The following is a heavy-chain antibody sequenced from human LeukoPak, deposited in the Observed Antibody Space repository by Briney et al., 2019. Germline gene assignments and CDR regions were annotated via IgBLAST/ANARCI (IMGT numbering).Heavy chain of an antibody. V-gene: IGHV5-51*01. J-gene: IGHJ3*02. CDR2: IYPGDSDT. Sequence: GESLKISCKASENSFTTSWIGWVRQMPGRGLEWMGIIYPGDSDTRYSPSFQGQVTISADKSISTAYLQWSSLKASDTAMYYCARPKGGDSSSWYEGEDAFDIWGQGTMVTVSS. CDR1: ENSFTTSW. CDR3: ARPKGGDSSSWYEGEDAFDI. D-gene: IGHD6-13*01.